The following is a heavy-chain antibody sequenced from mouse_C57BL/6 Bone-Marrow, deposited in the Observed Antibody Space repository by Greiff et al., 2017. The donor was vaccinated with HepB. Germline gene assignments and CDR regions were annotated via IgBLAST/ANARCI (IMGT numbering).Heavy chain of an antibody. CDR3: ARITTVPHYAMDY. V-gene: IGHV1-52*01. J-gene: IGHJ4*01. CDR1: GYTFTSYW. CDR2: IDPSDSET. Sequence: VQLQQPGAELVRPGSSVKLSCKASGYTFTSYWMHWVKQRPIQGLEWIGNIDPSDSETHYNQKFKDKATLTVDKSSSTAYMQLSSLTSEDSAVYYCARITTVPHYAMDYWGQGTSVTVSS. D-gene: IGHD1-1*01.